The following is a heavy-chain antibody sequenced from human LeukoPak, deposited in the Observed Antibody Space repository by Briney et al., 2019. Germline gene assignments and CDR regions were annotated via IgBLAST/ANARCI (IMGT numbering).Heavy chain of an antibody. D-gene: IGHD5-12*01. CDR2: INRSGTI. Sequence: GSLRLSCAASGFTFSSYGMSWVRQPPGQGLEWVGEINRSGTINYNPSLNSRVTISVDTSKNQFSLNLSSVTAADTAVYYWARGGEWLRSDPFDYWGQGTLVTVSS. CDR3: ARGGEWLRSDPFDY. V-gene: IGHV4-34*01. CDR1: GFTFSSYG. J-gene: IGHJ4*02.